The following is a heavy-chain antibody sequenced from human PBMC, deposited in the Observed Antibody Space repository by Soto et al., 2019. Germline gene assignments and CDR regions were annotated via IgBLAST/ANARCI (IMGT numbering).Heavy chain of an antibody. J-gene: IGHJ6*02. V-gene: IGHV4-31*03. CDR2: IYYSGST. CDR1: GGSISSGGYY. D-gene: IGHD3-22*01. CDR3: ARSDSSGYYPDYGMDV. Sequence: SETLSLTCTVSGGSISSGGYYWSWIRQHPGKGLEWIGYIYYSGSTYYNPSLKSRVTISVDTSKNQFSLKLSSVTAADTAVYYCARSDSSGYYPDYGMDVWGQGTTVTVSS.